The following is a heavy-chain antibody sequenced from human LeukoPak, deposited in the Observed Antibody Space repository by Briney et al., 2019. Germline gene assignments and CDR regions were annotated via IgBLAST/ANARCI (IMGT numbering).Heavy chain of an antibody. V-gene: IGHV3-30-3*01. CDR3: ASPGGGPLYPFDY. J-gene: IGHJ4*02. D-gene: IGHD3-16*01. CDR1: GFTFSSYA. CDR2: ISYDGSNK. Sequence: GGSLRLSCAASGFTFSSYAMPWVRQAPGKGLEWVAVISYDGSNKYYADSVKGRFTISRDNSKNTLYLQMNSLRAEGTAVYYCASPGGGPLYPFDYWGQGTLVTVSS.